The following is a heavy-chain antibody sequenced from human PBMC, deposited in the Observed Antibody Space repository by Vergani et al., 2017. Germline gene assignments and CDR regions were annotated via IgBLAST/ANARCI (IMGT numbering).Heavy chain of an antibody. D-gene: IGHD5-12*01. Sequence: EVQLLESGGGLVQPGGSLRLSCAASGFTFSSYAMSWVRQAPGKGLEWVSAISGSGGSTYYADSVKGRFTISRDNSKNTLYLQMNSLRAEDTAVYYCAKPRQGGYRLFNWFDPWGQGTLVTVSS. CDR1: GFTFSSYA. J-gene: IGHJ5*02. V-gene: IGHV3-23*01. CDR3: AKPRQGGYRLFNWFDP. CDR2: ISGSGGST.